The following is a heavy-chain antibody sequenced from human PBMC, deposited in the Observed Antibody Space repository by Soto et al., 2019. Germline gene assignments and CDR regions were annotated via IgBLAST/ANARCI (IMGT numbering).Heavy chain of an antibody. CDR1: GDSISSGDHY. V-gene: IGHV4-30-4*01. J-gene: IGHJ4*02. Sequence: QVQLQESGQGLVKPSQTLSLTCTVSGDSISSGDHYWSWIRQPPGKGLEWIGYIYYSGTTYSRPSLESRVTISVDTSKHQFSLKLNSVTAADTAVYYCARGAYIDSSSYFDYWGQGTLVPVSS. CDR2: IYYSGTT. CDR3: ARGAYIDSSSYFDY. D-gene: IGHD6-6*01.